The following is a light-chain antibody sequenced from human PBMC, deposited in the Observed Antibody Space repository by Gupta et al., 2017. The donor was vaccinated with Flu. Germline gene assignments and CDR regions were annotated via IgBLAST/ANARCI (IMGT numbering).Light chain of an antibody. CDR2: KVS. J-gene: IGKJ1*01. CDR1: ENLAHTNGNTY. CDR3: RQDKHWPWT. V-gene: IGKV2-30*02. Sequence: VTLGQPASISCRSTENLAHTNGNTYLSWYHQRPGQSPRRLIYKVSNRDSGVPDRFSGSGSGTDVTLKIDRVEAEDVGVLYCRQDKHWPWTFGQGTKVEIK.